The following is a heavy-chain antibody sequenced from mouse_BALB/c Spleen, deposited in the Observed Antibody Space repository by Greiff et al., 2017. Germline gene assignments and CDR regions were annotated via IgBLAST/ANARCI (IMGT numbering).Heavy chain of an antibody. V-gene: IGHV5-6-5*01. CDR2: ISSGGST. D-gene: IGHD2-3*01. CDR1: GFTFSSYA. J-gene: IGHJ3*01. Sequence: EVQLVESGGGLVKPGGSLKLSCAASGFTFSSYAMSWVRQTPEKRLEWVASISSGGSTYYPDSVKGRFTISRDNARNILYLQMSSLRSEDTAMYYCARAIYDGLFAYWGQGTLVTVSA. CDR3: ARAIYDGLFAY.